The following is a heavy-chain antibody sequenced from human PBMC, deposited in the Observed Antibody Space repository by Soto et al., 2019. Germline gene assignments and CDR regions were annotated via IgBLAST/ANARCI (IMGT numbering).Heavy chain of an antibody. V-gene: IGHV1-69*02. CDR1: GGIFNIYS. CDR2: IIPMLGVR. Sequence: QVQLVQSGAEVKKPGSSVKVSCKDSGGIFNIYSMFWVRQAPGQGLEWMGSIIPMLGVRNYAQRFQDRVTITADKSTATVHMDLSSLRSENTALYYCTIGSWSGEVLDIWGQGTMVTVSS. J-gene: IGHJ3*02. CDR3: TIGSWSGEVLDI. D-gene: IGHD2-21*01.